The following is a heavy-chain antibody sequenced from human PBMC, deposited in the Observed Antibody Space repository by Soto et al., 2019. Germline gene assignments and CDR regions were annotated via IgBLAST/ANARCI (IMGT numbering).Heavy chain of an antibody. J-gene: IGHJ4*02. CDR1: GGTFSSYT. Sequence: QVQLVQSGAEVKKPGSSVKVSCKASGGTFSSYTISWVRQAPGQGLEWMGRIIPILGIANYAQKFQGRVTITADKSTSTAYMELSSLSSDDTAVSYCARQSMVRGVSRDYWGQGTLVTVSS. CDR3: ARQSMVRGVSRDY. V-gene: IGHV1-69*02. D-gene: IGHD3-10*01. CDR2: IIPILGIA.